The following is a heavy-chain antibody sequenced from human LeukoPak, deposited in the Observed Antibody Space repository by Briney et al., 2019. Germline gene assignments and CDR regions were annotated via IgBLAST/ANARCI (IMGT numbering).Heavy chain of an antibody. D-gene: IGHD3-9*01. Sequence: PGGSLRLSCAASGFTFSSYSMNWVRQAPGKGLEWVSYISSSSSTIYYADSVKGRFTISRDNAKNSLYLQMNSLRAEDTAVYYCAREQLLRYFDWFTDWGQGTLVTVSS. J-gene: IGHJ5*02. CDR1: GFTFSSYS. CDR2: ISSSSSTI. CDR3: AREQLLRYFDWFTD. V-gene: IGHV3-48*04.